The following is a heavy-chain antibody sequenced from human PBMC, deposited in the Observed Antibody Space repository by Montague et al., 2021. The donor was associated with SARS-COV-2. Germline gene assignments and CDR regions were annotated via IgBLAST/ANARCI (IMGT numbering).Heavy chain of an antibody. CDR2: GRFSGST. V-gene: IGHV4-59*01. CDR1: GGALNGYV. D-gene: IGHD7-27*01. J-gene: IGHJ4*01. CDR3: ARDVSPGDYTFDH. Sequence: SETLSLTCTVSGGALNGYVWIWIRQAPGKALEWLGYGRFSGSTNYNHNLKSRGDISVDASKSKLSLRLAAVTAADTDVYVRARDVSPGDYTFDHWGHGDLVTVSS.